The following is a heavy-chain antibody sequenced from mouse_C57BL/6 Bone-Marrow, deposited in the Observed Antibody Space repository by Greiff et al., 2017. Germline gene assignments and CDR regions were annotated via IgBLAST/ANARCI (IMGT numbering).Heavy chain of an antibody. CDR1: GYTFTSYW. CDR3: ARDRDWYFDV. V-gene: IGHV1-59*01. Sequence: QVQLQQPGAELVRPGTSVKLSCKASGYTFTSYWMHWVKQRPGQGLEWIGVIDPSDSYTNYNQKFKGKATLTVDTSSSTAYMQLSSLTSEDSAVYYCARDRDWYFDVWGTGPTVTVSS. J-gene: IGHJ1*03. CDR2: IDPSDSYT.